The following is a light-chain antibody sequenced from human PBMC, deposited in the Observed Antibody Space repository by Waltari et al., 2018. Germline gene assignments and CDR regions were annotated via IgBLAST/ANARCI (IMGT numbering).Light chain of an antibody. J-gene: IGKJ2*01. CDR3: QQHNSYSYT. V-gene: IGKV1-5*03. CDR2: KAS. CDR1: QSVSSW. Sequence: DITFTQSPSTLPASVGDGTTTTCRASQSVSSWLAWYQQKPGRAPKLLIYKASTLHTGVPARFSGSGYGTEFTLTINSLQPDDFATYYCQQHNSYSYTFGQGTNLEIK.